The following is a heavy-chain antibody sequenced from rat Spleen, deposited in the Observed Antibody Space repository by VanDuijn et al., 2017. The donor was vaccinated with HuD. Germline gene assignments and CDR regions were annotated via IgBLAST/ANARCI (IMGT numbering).Heavy chain of an antibody. J-gene: IGHJ2*01. V-gene: IGHV5-29*01. CDR1: GFTFTDFF. CDR2: ISSDGTNT. D-gene: IGHD1-5*01. CDR3: ARLGYNPFDS. Sequence: EVQLVESDGGLVQPGRSLKLSCAASGFTFTDFFMAWVRQAPTMGLEWVATISSDGTNTYYRDSVKGRFTISRDNAKNTLYLQMNSLRSEDTATYYCARLGYNPFDSWGQGVMVTVSS.